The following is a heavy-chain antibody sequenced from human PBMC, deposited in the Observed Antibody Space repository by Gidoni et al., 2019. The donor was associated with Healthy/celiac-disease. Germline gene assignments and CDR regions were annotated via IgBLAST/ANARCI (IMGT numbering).Heavy chain of an antibody. V-gene: IGHV4-34*01. CDR3: ARRNYYDSSGYFLPNAFDI. D-gene: IGHD3-22*01. J-gene: IGHJ3*02. CDR2: INHSGIT. Sequence: QVQLQQWGAGLLKPSETLSLTCAVYGGSFSGSYWSWIRQPPGKGLEWIGEINHSGITNYNPSLKSRVTISVDTSKNQFSLKLSSVTAADTAVYYCARRNYYDSSGYFLPNAFDIWGQGTMVTVSS. CDR1: GGSFSGSY.